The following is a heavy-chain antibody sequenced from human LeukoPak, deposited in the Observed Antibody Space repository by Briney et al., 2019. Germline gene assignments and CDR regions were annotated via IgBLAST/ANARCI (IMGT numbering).Heavy chain of an antibody. V-gene: IGHV3-15*01. CDR3: TIPASGCSYGVLDS. D-gene: IGHD5-18*01. Sequence: GGSLRLSCAASAFTFSNVWMSWVRQAPGKGLEWVGRIRSKTDGGKTDYAPPVKGRFTISRDDSKNTLYLQMDSLKTEDTAVYYCTIPASGCSYGVLDSWGQGALVTVSS. CDR2: IRSKTDGGKT. J-gene: IGHJ4*02. CDR1: AFTFSNVW.